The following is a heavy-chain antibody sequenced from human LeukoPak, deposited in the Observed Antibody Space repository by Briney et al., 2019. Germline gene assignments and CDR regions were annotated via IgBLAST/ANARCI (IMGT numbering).Heavy chain of an antibody. CDR1: GFTFRSYA. CDR2: ISGSGGST. J-gene: IGHJ5*02. CDR3: AKDRGLGYCSGGSCNNWFDP. D-gene: IGHD2-15*01. Sequence: GGSLRLSCAASGFTFRSYAMSWVRQAPGKGLEWVSAISGSGGSTYYADSVKGRFTISRDNSKNTLYLQINSLRAEDTAVYYCAKDRGLGYCSGGSCNNWFDPWGQGTLVTVSS. V-gene: IGHV3-23*01.